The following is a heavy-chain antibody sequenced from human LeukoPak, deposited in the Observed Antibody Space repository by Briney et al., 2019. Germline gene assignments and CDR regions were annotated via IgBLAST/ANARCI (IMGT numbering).Heavy chain of an antibody. CDR1: GFTFSSYG. CDR3: AEVVAAAGTDWFDP. J-gene: IGHJ5*02. D-gene: IGHD6-13*01. CDR2: ISYDGSNK. V-gene: IGHV3-30*18. Sequence: GRSLRLSCAASGFTFSSYGMHWVRQAPGKGLEWVAVISYDGSNKYYADSVKGRFTISRDNSKNTLYQQMNSLRTEDTAVYYCAEVVAAAGTDWFDPWGQGTLVTVSS.